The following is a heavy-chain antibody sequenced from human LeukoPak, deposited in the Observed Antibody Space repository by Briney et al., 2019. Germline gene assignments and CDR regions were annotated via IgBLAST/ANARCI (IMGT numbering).Heavy chain of an antibody. CDR3: TKDSGSSGYYPPYNWFDP. V-gene: IGHV3-9*01. Sequence: GGSLRLSCAASGFTFDDYAMHWVRQAPGKGLEWVSGISWNSGSIGYADSVKGRFTISRDNAKNSLYLQMNSLRVEDTALYYCTKDSGSSGYYPPYNWFDPWGQGTLVTVSS. D-gene: IGHD3-22*01. J-gene: IGHJ5*02. CDR2: ISWNSGSI. CDR1: GFTFDDYA.